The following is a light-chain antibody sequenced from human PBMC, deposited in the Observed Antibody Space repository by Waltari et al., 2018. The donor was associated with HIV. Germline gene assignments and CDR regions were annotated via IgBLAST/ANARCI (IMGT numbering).Light chain of an antibody. J-gene: IGLJ1*01. CDR3: SSYTSSSTFYV. CDR1: SSDVGGYNF. CDR2: DVS. Sequence: QSALTQPASVSGSPGQSITISCTGTSSDVGGYNFVSWYHQHPVEAPKLLIYDVSQRPSGVSNRCSGSKSGNTASLTISGLQTEDEAVFYCSSYTSSSTFYVFGTGTKVTVL. V-gene: IGLV2-14*03.